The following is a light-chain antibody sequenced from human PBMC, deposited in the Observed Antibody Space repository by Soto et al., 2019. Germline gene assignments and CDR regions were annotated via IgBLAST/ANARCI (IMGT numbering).Light chain of an antibody. CDR2: DAS. CDR1: QSVSSN. V-gene: IGKV3-15*01. Sequence: IVMTQSPATLSVTPGERATLSCRASQSVSSNLAWHQQKPGQAPRILMYDASTRATGIPARFNGSGAGTEFTLTISSLQSEDFAVYYCQEYHNWPITFGQGTRLEIK. J-gene: IGKJ5*01. CDR3: QEYHNWPIT.